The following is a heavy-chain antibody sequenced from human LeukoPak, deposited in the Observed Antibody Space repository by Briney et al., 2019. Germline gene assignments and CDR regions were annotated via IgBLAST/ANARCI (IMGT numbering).Heavy chain of an antibody. D-gene: IGHD7-27*01. Sequence: SETLSLTCAVYGGSFSGYYWSWIRQPPGKGLEWIGEINHSGSTNYNPSLKSRVTISVDTSKNQFSLNLHSVTAADTASYYCARDKYGDLTHAFDIWGQGTVVSVSS. V-gene: IGHV4-34*01. J-gene: IGHJ3*02. CDR1: GGSFSGYY. CDR2: INHSGST. CDR3: ARDKYGDLTHAFDI.